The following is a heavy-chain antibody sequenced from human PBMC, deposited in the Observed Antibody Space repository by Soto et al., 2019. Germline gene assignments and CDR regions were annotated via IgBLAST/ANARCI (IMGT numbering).Heavy chain of an antibody. Sequence: QVQLVESGGGVVQPGRSLRLSCAASGFPFSSYGMHWVRQVPGKGLEWVAVIWYDGSHEDYADSVKGRFTISRDNTKNTLYLQMNSLRADDTAVYYCASSINWGQGTLFTVSS. CDR2: IWYDGSHE. CDR1: GFPFSSYG. V-gene: IGHV3-33*03. J-gene: IGHJ1*01. CDR3: ASSIN. D-gene: IGHD6-6*01.